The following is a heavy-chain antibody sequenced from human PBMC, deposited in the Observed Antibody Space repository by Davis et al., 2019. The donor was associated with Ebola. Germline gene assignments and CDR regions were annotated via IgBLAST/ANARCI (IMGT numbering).Heavy chain of an antibody. CDR3: ASTAAGPFYNWFDP. D-gene: IGHD6-13*01. J-gene: IGHJ5*02. V-gene: IGHV4-4*02. CDR2: IYHSGST. Sequence: PSETLSLTCAVSGGSISSSNWWSWVRQPPGKGLEWIGEIYHSGSTNYNPSLKSRVTISVDKSKNQFSLKLSSVTAADTAVYYCASTAAGPFYNWFDPWGQGTLVTVSS. CDR1: GGSISSSNW.